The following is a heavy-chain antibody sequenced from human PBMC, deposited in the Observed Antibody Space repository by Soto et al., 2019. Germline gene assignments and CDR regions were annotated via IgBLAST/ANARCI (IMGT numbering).Heavy chain of an antibody. CDR3: ARERSAAGTGWFDP. D-gene: IGHD6-13*01. J-gene: IGHJ5*02. CDR1: GYTFTSYD. V-gene: IGHV1-8*01. CDR2: MNPNSGNT. Sequence: QVQLVQSGAEVKKPGASVKVSCKASGYTFTSYDINWVRQATGQGLEWMGWMNPNSGNTGYAQKFQGRVTMTRITSLSTAYMELSSLRSEDTAVYFCARERSAAGTGWFDPWGQGTLVTVSS.